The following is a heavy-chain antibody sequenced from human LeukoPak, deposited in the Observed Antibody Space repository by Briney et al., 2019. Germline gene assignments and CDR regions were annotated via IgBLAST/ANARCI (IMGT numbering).Heavy chain of an antibody. D-gene: IGHD6-19*01. CDR2: ISTSSSYI. V-gene: IGHV3-21*01. J-gene: IGHJ4*02. CDR1: GFTFSSYS. CDR3: ARQGYSSGWLLLYFDY. Sequence: GGSLRLSCAASGFTFSSYSMNWVRQAPGKGLEWVSSISTSSSYIYYADSVKGRFTISRDNAKNSLYLQMNSLRAEDTAVCYCARQGYSSGWLLLYFDYWGQGTLVTVSS.